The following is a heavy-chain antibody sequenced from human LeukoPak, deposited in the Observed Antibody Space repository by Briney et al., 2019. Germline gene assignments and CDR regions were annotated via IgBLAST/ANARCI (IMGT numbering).Heavy chain of an antibody. CDR1: GFTFSSYE. Sequence: GGSLRLSCAASGFTFSSYEMNWVRQAPGKGLEWVSYISSSGCTIYYADSVKGRFTISRDNAKKSLYLQMNSLRAEDTAIYYCARGGCAAAGCGMDVWGQGTTVTVSS. D-gene: IGHD6-13*01. V-gene: IGHV3-48*03. J-gene: IGHJ6*02. CDR2: ISSSGCTI. CDR3: ARGGCAAAGCGMDV.